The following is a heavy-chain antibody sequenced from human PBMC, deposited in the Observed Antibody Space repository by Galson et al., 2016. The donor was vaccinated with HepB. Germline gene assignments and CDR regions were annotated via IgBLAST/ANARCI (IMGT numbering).Heavy chain of an antibody. CDR3: AKDGPTDDDMLTPIMGGFDF. V-gene: IGHV3-30*18. CDR2: IAYDGTNV. CDR1: TSTFKTYT. Sequence: SLRLSCAASTSTFKTYTMHWLRQAPGKGLEWVAVIAYDGTNVFYGDSVNGRFTISRDNSKNTLYLEMNNLKTEDTAVYYCAKDGPTDDDMLTPIMGGFDFWGQGTMVIVSS. J-gene: IGHJ3*01. D-gene: IGHD3-9*01.